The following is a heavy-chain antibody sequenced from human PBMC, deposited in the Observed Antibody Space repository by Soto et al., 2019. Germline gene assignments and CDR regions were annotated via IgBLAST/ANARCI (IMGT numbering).Heavy chain of an antibody. V-gene: IGHV4-39*01. CDR3: ARHRGIYGSGSYYEFDY. D-gene: IGHD3-10*01. Sequence: QLQLQESGPGLVKPSETLSLTCTVSGGSISSSSSYWGWIRQPPGKGLEWIGSIYYSGSTYYNPSLKSRVTISVDTSKNQFSLKLSSVTAADTAVYYCARHRGIYGSGSYYEFDYWGQGTLVTVSS. CDR1: GGSISSSSSY. CDR2: IYYSGST. J-gene: IGHJ4*02.